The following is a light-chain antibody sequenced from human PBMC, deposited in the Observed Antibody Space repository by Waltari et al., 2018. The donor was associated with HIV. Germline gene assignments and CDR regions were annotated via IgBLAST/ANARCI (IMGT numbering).Light chain of an antibody. J-gene: IGLJ1*01. V-gene: IGLV2-8*01. CDR1: SSDVGGYDF. CDR3: TSYAGDTNYLV. Sequence: QSALTQPPSASGSPGQSVTISCTGTSSDVGGYDFVYWYQHRAVKVPKLIIYDVTKRPSGVPDRFPGSKSGNTASLTVSGLRAEDEADYYCTSYAGDTNYLVFGTGTKVTVL. CDR2: DVT.